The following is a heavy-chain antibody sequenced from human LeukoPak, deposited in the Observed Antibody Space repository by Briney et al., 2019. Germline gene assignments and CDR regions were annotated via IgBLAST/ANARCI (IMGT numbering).Heavy chain of an antibody. V-gene: IGHV4-39*01. CDR3: AREQQLTTFYYYGMDV. D-gene: IGHD6-13*01. J-gene: IGHJ6*02. CDR2: IYYNGST. CDR1: GGSISSSSYY. Sequence: PSETLSLTCTVSGGSISSSSYYWGWIRQPPGRGLEWIGSIYYNGSTYYNPSLKSRLTISVDTSKNQFSLKLSSVTAADTAVYYCAREQQLTTFYYYGMDVWGQGTTVTVSS.